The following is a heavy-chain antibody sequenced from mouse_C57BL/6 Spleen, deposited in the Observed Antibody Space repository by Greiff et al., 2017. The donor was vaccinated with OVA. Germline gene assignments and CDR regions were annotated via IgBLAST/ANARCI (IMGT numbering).Heavy chain of an antibody. Sequence: EVQLQQSGGDLVKPGGSLKLSCAASGFTFSSYGMSWVRQTPDKRLEWVATISSGGSYTYYPHSVKGRFTISRDNAKNTLYLQMSSLKSEDTEMYYCARQRGITTVGASMDYWGQGTSVTVSS. CDR3: ARQRGITTVGASMDY. V-gene: IGHV5-6*01. J-gene: IGHJ4*01. CDR2: ISSGGSYT. CDR1: GFTFSSYG. D-gene: IGHD1-1*01.